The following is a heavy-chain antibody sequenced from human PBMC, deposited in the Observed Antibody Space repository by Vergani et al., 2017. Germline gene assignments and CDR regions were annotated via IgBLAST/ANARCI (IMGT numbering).Heavy chain of an antibody. V-gene: IGHV4-61*02. CDR3: ARNPYCGGDCYSDAFDI. CDR1: GSSINSHNYY. J-gene: IGHJ3*02. Sequence: QVQLQESGPGLVKPSQTLSLTCTVSGSSINSHNYYWSWIRQPAGKGLEWIGRIHTSGSTNYNPSLKSRVTMSEDTSKNQFSLKLSSVTAADTAVYYCARNPYCGGDCYSDAFDIWGQGTMVTVSS. D-gene: IGHD2-21*02. CDR2: IHTSGST.